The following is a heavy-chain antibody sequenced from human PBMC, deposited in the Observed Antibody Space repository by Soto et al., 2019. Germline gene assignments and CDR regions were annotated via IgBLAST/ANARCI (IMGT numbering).Heavy chain of an antibody. CDR3: ARLLLWFGELLYYFDY. J-gene: IGHJ4*02. CDR2: IYYSGST. D-gene: IGHD3-10*01. V-gene: IGHV4-39*01. Sequence: SETLSLTCTVSGGSISSSSYYWGWIRQPPGKGLEWIGSIYYSGSTYYNPSLKSRVTISVDTSKNQFSLKLSSVTAADTAVYYCARLLLWFGELLYYFDYWGQGTLVTVSS. CDR1: GGSISSSSYY.